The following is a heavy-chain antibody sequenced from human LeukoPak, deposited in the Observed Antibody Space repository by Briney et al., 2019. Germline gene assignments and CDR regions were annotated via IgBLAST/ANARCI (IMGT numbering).Heavy chain of an antibody. D-gene: IGHD3-16*01. Sequence: PGGSLILSCAASGFTLSNYGMHWVRQAPGQGPEWVAVILYDGSDKYHADSVKGRFTISRDNSKNTLYLQMNSLRVEDTAVYYCARPVVLGAYLRGAYYFDSWGQGTLVTVSS. V-gene: IGHV3-33*01. CDR2: ILYDGSDK. CDR1: GFTLSNYG. CDR3: ARPVVLGAYLRGAYYFDS. J-gene: IGHJ4*02.